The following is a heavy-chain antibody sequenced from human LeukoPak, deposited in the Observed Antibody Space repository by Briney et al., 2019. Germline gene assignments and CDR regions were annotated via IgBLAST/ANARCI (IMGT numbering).Heavy chain of an antibody. CDR2: IYYSGST. CDR3: ANRMVVANYFDY. Sequence: SETLSLTCTVSGGSISSSSYYWGWIRQPPGKGLEWIGSIYYSGSTYYNPSLKSRVTISVDTSKNQFSLKLSSVTAADTAVYYCANRMVVANYFDYWGQGTLVTVSS. V-gene: IGHV4-39*01. CDR1: GGSISSSSYY. J-gene: IGHJ4*02. D-gene: IGHD2-21*01.